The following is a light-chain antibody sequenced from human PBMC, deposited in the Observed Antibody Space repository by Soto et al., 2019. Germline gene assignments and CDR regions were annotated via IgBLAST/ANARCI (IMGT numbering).Light chain of an antibody. Sequence: EIVLTQSPATLSLSPGERATLSCRASQDINTYLAWYQQEPGQAPRLLIYDASNRAKGIPARFSGSGPGTDFTLTISSLEPEDFAVYYCQQRSNWPITFGQGTRLEIK. J-gene: IGKJ5*01. CDR2: DAS. CDR3: QQRSNWPIT. CDR1: QDINTY. V-gene: IGKV3D-11*01.